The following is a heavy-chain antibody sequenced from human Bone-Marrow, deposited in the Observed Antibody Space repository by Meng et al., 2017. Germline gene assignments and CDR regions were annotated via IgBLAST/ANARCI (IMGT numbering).Heavy chain of an antibody. CDR3: ARLEFSLGTTGNDVFDI. V-gene: IGHV5-51*01. CDR1: GYSFTSYW. Sequence: GESLKISCKGSGYSFTSYWVGWVRQRPGKGLEWRGIIYPGDSDTRYSPSFQGPVTISADKSTSTTYLQWSSLKASDTAMYYCARLEFSLGTTGNDVFDIWGQGTMVTVSS. D-gene: IGHD1-1*01. CDR2: IYPGDSDT. J-gene: IGHJ3*02.